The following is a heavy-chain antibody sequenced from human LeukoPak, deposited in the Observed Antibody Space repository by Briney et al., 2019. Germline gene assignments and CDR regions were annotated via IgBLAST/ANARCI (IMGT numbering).Heavy chain of an antibody. J-gene: IGHJ4*02. CDR2: IYTSGRT. CDR1: GGSISSGSYY. D-gene: IGHD4-11*01. V-gene: IGHV4-61*02. Sequence: SETLSLTCTVSGGSISSGSYYWSWIRQPAGKGLEWIGRIYTSGRTYYNPSLKSRVSMSVDTSKNQFSLKLSSVTAADTAVYYCARLSTVTTSFDYWGQGTLVTVSS. CDR3: ARLSTVTTSFDY.